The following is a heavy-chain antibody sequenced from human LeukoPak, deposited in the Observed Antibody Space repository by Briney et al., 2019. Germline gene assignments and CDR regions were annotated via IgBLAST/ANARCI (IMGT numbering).Heavy chain of an antibody. CDR3: ARGVKDDLNWFDP. V-gene: IGHV4-59*01. Sequence: SETLSLTCTFSVGSISNYYWSCIRQPPGKGLEWIGYIYYSGSTNYNPSLKSRVTISVDTSKNQFSLKLSSVTAADTDVYYCARGVKDDLNWFDPWGQGTLVTVSS. CDR1: VGSISNYY. J-gene: IGHJ5*02. CDR2: IYYSGST. D-gene: IGHD2-21*01.